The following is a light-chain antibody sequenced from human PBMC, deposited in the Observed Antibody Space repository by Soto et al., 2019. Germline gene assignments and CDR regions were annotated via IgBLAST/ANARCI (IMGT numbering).Light chain of an antibody. CDR2: DAS. V-gene: IGKV3-15*01. J-gene: IGKJ5*01. CDR1: HSVRSD. Sequence: EIVMTQSPATLSVSPGERATLSCRASHSVRSDLAWYQQKPGQSPRLLIFDASTRATGIPARFSGSGSGTEFTLTISNLQSEDFAVYYCHQYNKWPPITFGQGTRLEIK. CDR3: HQYNKWPPIT.